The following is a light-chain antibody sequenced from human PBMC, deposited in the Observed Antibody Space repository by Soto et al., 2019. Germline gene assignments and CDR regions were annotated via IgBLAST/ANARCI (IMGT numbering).Light chain of an antibody. V-gene: IGKV3-15*01. CDR1: QSVSSS. CDR2: GAS. J-gene: IGKJ2*01. CDR3: QQYNNWPPYT. Sequence: EIVMTQSPGTLSVSPGERATVSCRASQSVSSSLAWYQQRPGQAPRLLIYGASTRATGVPARFSGSGSGTEFPLTITSLQSQDFAVYYCQQYNNWPPYTFGQGTKLQIK.